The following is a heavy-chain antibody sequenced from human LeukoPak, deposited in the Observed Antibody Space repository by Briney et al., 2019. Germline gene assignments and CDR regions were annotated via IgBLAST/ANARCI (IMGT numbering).Heavy chain of an antibody. CDR1: GFTFSSYA. CDR2: INGSGGST. D-gene: IGHD3-22*01. Sequence: GGSLRLSCAASGFTFSSYAMSWVRQAPGKGLEWVSAINGSGGSTYYADSVKGRFTISRDKSKNTLYLQMNSLRVEDTAVYYCARGYYGADFDYWGQGTLVTVSS. CDR3: ARGYYGADFDY. V-gene: IGHV3-23*01. J-gene: IGHJ4*02.